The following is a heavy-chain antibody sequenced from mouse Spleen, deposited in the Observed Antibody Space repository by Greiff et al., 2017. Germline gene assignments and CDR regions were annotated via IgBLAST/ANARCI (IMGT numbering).Heavy chain of an antibody. Sequence: QVQLQQSDAELVKPGASVKISCKVSGYTFTDHTIHWMKQRPEQGLEWIGYIYPRDGSTKYNEKFKGKATLTADKSSSTAYMQLNSLTSEDSAVYFCASNYYGSSYGGYYAMDYWGQGTSVTVSS. V-gene: IGHV1-78*01. CDR3: ASNYYGSSYGGYYAMDY. CDR1: GYTFTDHT. J-gene: IGHJ4*01. CDR2: IYPRDGST. D-gene: IGHD1-1*01.